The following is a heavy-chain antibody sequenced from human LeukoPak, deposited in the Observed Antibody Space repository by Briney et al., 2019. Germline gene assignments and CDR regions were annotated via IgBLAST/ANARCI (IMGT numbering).Heavy chain of an antibody. D-gene: IGHD3-22*01. CDR3: AKDPYYYDSSGYYRYYFDY. V-gene: IGHV3-23*01. J-gene: IGHJ4*02. Sequence: SGGSLRLSCAASGFTFSSYAVSWVRQAPGKGLEWVSAISGSGGSTYYADSVKGRFTISRDNSKNTLYLQMNSLRAEDTAVYYCAKDPYYYDSSGYYRYYFDYWGQGTLVTVSS. CDR2: ISGSGGST. CDR1: GFTFSSYA.